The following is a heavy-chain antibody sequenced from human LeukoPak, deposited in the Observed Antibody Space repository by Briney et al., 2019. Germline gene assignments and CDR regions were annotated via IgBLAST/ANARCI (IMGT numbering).Heavy chain of an antibody. V-gene: IGHV4-34*01. CDR1: GGSFSGYY. J-gene: IGHJ5*02. D-gene: IGHD3-3*01. Sequence: PSETLSLTCAVYGGSFSGYYWSWIRQPPGKGLEWIGEINHSGSTNYNPSLKSRVTISVDTSKNQFSLKLSSVTAADTAAYYCARGAIFGVVIITGLWFDPWGQGTLVTVSS. CDR3: ARGAIFGVVIITGLWFDP. CDR2: INHSGST.